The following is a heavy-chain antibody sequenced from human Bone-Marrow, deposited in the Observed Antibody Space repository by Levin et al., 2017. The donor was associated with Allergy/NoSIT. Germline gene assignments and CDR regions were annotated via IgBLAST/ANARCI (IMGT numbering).Heavy chain of an antibody. V-gene: IGHV1-69*13. CDR2: IIPIFFTT. D-gene: IGHD4-17*01. CDR3: ARHFGQLRGLYYFDY. Sequence: SVNFSFNASLFTFIIYSIIFFLHSPLQFLYFMLFIIPIFFTTNYAHNFNFIVTITADESTSTAYMELNSLRSDDTAVYYCARHFGQLRGLYYFDYWGQGTQVKVSS. J-gene: IGHJ4*02. CDR1: LFTFIIYS.